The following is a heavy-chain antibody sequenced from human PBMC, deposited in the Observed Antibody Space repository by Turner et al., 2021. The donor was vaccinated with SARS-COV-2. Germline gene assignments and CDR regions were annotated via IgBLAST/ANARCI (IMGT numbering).Heavy chain of an antibody. Sequence: QVQLVESGVGVVQPGRSLRLSCASSGFTFSNYGMHWVRQAPGKGLEWVALISYDGSNKYYADSVKGRFTISRDNSKNTLYLQMNSLRAEDTAVYYCAKSNRGSYYYGMDVWGQGTTVTVSS. J-gene: IGHJ6*02. V-gene: IGHV3-30*18. CDR2: ISYDGSNK. D-gene: IGHD3-10*01. CDR3: AKSNRGSYYYGMDV. CDR1: GFTFSNYG.